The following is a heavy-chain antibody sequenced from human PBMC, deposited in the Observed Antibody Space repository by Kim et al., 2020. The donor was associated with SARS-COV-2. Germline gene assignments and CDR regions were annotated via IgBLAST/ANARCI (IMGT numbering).Heavy chain of an antibody. J-gene: IGHJ4*02. CDR1: GFTFSSFW. CDR2: MKGDGSDK. Sequence: GGSLRLSCAASGFTFSSFWMAWVRQAPGKGLEWVANMKGDGSDKNYVDSVKGRFTISRDNAQNSLYLQMNSLRVEDTAIYYCARDLVGVLEYWGQGTLVTVSS. CDR3: ARDLVGVLEY. V-gene: IGHV3-7*03. D-gene: IGHD3-3*01.